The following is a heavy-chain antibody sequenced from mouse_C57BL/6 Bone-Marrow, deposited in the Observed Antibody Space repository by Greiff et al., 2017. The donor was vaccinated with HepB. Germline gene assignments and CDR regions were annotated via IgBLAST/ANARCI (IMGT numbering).Heavy chain of an antibody. Sequence: QVQLQQSGPGLVAPSQSLSITCTVSGFSLTSYAISWVRQPPGKGLEWLGVIWTGGGTNYNSALKSRLSISKDNSKSQVFLKMNSLQTDDTARYYCARDGLRQVGYYFDYWGQGTTLTVSS. D-gene: IGHD2-12*01. CDR1: GFSLTSYA. J-gene: IGHJ2*01. CDR3: ARDGLRQVGYYFDY. CDR2: IWTGGGT. V-gene: IGHV2-9-1*01.